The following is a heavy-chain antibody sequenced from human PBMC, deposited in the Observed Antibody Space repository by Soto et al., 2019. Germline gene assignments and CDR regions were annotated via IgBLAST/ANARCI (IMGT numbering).Heavy chain of an antibody. CDR3: ARQGFGPLHGLVDV. CDR2: VHHSWGS. J-gene: IGHJ6*02. D-gene: IGHD3-10*01. Sequence: QVQLQESGPGLVKPSETLSLSCTVSVGSFSSSSWGWFRQSPGKRMDGFGYVHHSWGSSYNPSLQSRVAISLDTSKSQFSLKVTSVTATDTAVYYCARQGFGPLHGLVDVWGQGTTVTVSS. CDR1: VGSFSSSS. V-gene: IGHV4-59*08.